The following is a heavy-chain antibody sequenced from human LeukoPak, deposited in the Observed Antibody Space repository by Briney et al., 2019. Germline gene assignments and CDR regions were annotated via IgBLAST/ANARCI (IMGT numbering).Heavy chain of an antibody. Sequence: PGGSLRLSCAASGLSVNTNYMSWVRQPPGKGLEWASTIYSNGNTHYADSVKGRFTISRDNSKNTLYLQMNSLRAEDTAVYYCARGWEGYFDYWGQGTLVTVSS. J-gene: IGHJ4*02. D-gene: IGHD1-26*01. CDR3: ARGWEGYFDY. CDR2: IYSNGNT. CDR1: GLSVNTNY. V-gene: IGHV3-66*01.